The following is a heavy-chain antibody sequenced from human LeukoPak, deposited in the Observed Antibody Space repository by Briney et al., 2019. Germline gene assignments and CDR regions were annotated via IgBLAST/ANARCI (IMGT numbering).Heavy chain of an antibody. CDR1: GFTFSSYN. J-gene: IGHJ4*02. CDR3: AREGQYQLLFDY. CDR2: ISSRSSYI. V-gene: IGHV3-21*01. D-gene: IGHD2-2*01. Sequence: SGGSLRLSCAASGFTFSSYNMNWVRQAPGKGLEWISSISSRSSYIYYADSMKGRFTISRDNAKNSLYLQMNSLRAEDTAVYYCAREGQYQLLFDYWGQGILVTVSS.